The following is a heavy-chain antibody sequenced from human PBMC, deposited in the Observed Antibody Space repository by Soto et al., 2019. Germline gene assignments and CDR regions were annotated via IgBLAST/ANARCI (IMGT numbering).Heavy chain of an antibody. J-gene: IGHJ4*02. CDR3: ARAHVIVVVVAATDYYFDY. Sequence: QVQLVQSGPEVKKPGASVKVSCKASGYTFTSYGISWVRQAPGQGLEWMGWISAYNGNTNYAQKFQGRVTMTTDTSTSTAYMELRSLISDDTAVYYCARAHVIVVVVAATDYYFDYWGQGTLLTVSS. CDR2: ISAYNGNT. D-gene: IGHD2-15*01. V-gene: IGHV1-18*01. CDR1: GYTFTSYG.